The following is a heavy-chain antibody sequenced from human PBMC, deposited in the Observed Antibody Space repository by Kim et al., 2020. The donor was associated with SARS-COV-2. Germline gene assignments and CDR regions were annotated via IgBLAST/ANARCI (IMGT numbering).Heavy chain of an antibody. V-gene: IGHV4-39*01. Sequence: LKSRVTISVDTSKNQFSLKLSSVTAADTAVYYCARHYEWVLVFGTSLFDYWGQGTLVTVSS. CDR3: ARHYEWVLVFGTSLFDY. D-gene: IGHD1-26*01. J-gene: IGHJ4*02.